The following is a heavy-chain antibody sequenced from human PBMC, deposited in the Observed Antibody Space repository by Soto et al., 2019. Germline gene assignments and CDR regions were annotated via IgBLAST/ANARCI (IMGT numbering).Heavy chain of an antibody. CDR2: IYYSVST. CDR1: GGSISSYY. CDR3: ARVPLYCISTSCYVVGFDY. D-gene: IGHD2-2*01. J-gene: IGHJ4*02. V-gene: IGHV4-59*08. Sequence: SETLSLTCTVSGGSISSYYWSWVRQPPGKGLVWIVYIYYSVSTNYNLSLKSRVTISVDTSKNQFSLKLSSVTSADTAVYYCARVPLYCISTSCYVVGFDYWGQGTLVTVSS.